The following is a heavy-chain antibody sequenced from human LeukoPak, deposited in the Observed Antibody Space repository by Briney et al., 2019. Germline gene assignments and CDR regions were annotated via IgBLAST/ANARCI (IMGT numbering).Heavy chain of an antibody. J-gene: IGHJ4*02. Sequence: PSETLSLTCTVSGGSISSGGYYWSWIRQHPGTGLEWIGYIYYSGSTYYNPSLKSRVTISVDTSKNQFSLKLSSVTAADTAVYYCARGGSLGYDILTGYLYPAADYYFDYWGQGTLVTVSS. V-gene: IGHV4-31*03. CDR2: IYYSGST. CDR1: GGSISSGGYY. D-gene: IGHD3-9*01. CDR3: ARGGSLGYDILTGYLYPAADYYFDY.